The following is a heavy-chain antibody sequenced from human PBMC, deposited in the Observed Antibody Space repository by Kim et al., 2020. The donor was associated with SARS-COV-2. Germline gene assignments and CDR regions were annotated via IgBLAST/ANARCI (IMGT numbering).Heavy chain of an antibody. CDR2: INHSGST. CDR1: GGSFSGYY. J-gene: IGHJ4*02. D-gene: IGHD1-26*01. V-gene: IGHV4-34*01. CDR3: ARMITAMSQWEDY. Sequence: SETLSLTCAVYGGSFSGYYWSWIRQPPGKGLEWIGEINHSGSTNYNPSLKSRVTISVDTSKNQFSLKLSSVTAADTAVYYCARMITAMSQWEDYWGQGTLVTVSS.